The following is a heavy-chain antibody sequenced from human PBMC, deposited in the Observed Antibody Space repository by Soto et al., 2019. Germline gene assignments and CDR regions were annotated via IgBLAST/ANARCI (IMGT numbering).Heavy chain of an antibody. CDR3: ARFRYDFWSGYTAVDY. CDR1: GGSISSGDYY. J-gene: IGHJ4*02. D-gene: IGHD3-3*01. CDR2: IYYSGST. Sequence: PSETLSLTCTVSGGSISSGDYYWSWIRQPPGKGLEWTGYIYYSGSTYYNPSLKSRVTISVDTSKNQFSLKLSSVTAADTAVYYCARFRYDFWSGYTAVDYWGQGTLVTVSS. V-gene: IGHV4-30-4*01.